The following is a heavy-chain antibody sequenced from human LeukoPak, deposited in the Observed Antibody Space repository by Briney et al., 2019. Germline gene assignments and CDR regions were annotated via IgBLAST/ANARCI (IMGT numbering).Heavy chain of an antibody. CDR1: GYTFMNYG. CDR3: ARVGIVVVPTANWFDP. V-gene: IGHV1-8*02. J-gene: IGHJ5*02. D-gene: IGHD2-2*01. CDR2: MNPDSGNT. Sequence: GASVKVSCKASGYTFMNYGISWVRQAPGQGLEWMGWMNPDSGNTFYAQKFRGRVTMTRNTSISTAYMELSSLRSEDTAVYYCARVGIVVVPTANWFDPWGQGTLVTVSS.